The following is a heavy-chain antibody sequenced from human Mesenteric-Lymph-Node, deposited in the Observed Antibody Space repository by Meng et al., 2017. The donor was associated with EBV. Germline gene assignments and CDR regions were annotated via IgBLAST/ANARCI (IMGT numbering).Heavy chain of an antibody. CDR1: GGSIDSRNW. CDR2: IFHSGIT. D-gene: IGHD5-12*01. Sequence: QVQLRASGPAVVRPSGTLSLTCAVSGGSIDSRNWWSWVRQPPGKGLEWIGEIFHSGITNYNPSLKNRVIMSVDKSTNQFSLNLISVTAADTATYYCATGERSGYVAHWGQGTLVTVSS. CDR3: ATGERSGYVAH. V-gene: IGHV4-4*02. J-gene: IGHJ5*02.